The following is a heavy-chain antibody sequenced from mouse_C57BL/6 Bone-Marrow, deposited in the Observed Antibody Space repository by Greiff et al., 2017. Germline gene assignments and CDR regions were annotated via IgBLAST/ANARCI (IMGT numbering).Heavy chain of an antibody. D-gene: IGHD4-1*01. Sequence: QVQLQQPGAELVRPGSSVKLSCKDSGYTFTSYWMDWVKQRPGQGLEWIGNIYPSDSETHYNQKFKDKATLTVDKSSSTAYMQLSSLTSEDSAVYYCARSGELAPDYWGQGTTLTVSS. CDR3: ARSGELAPDY. J-gene: IGHJ2*01. V-gene: IGHV1-61*01. CDR1: GYTFTSYW. CDR2: IYPSDSET.